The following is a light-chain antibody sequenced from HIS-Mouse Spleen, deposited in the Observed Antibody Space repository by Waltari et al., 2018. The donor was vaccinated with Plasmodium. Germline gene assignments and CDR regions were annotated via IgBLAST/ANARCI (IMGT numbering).Light chain of an antibody. CDR3: QQYNSYSWT. CDR1: QSISSW. V-gene: IGKV1-5*03. J-gene: IGKJ1*01. CDR2: KAS. Sequence: DIQMTPSPSTLSASVGDRVTITCLASQSISSWLAWYQQKPGKAPKLLIYKASSLESGVPSRFSGSGSGTEFTLTISSLQPDDFATYYSQQYNSYSWTFGQGTKVEIK.